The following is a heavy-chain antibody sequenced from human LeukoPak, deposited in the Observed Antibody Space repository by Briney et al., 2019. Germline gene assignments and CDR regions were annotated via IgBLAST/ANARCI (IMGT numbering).Heavy chain of an antibody. CDR1: GYTFTSYG. Sequence: EASVKVSCKASGYTFTSYGISWVRQAPGQGLEWMGWMNPNSGNTGYAQKFQGRVTMARNTSISTAYMELSSLRSEDTAVYYCARAGYYDSSGYYLFDYWGQGTLVTFSS. J-gene: IGHJ4*02. V-gene: IGHV1-8*02. D-gene: IGHD3-22*01. CDR3: ARAGYYDSSGYYLFDY. CDR2: MNPNSGNT.